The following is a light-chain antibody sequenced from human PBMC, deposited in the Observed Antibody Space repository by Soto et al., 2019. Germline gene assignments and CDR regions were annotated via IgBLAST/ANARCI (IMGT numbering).Light chain of an antibody. J-gene: IGKJ1*01. CDR1: QRIGTF. CDR2: SAS. Sequence: DIQVTQSPSSLSASVGDSVTITFRTSQRIGTFLNWYQQRQGRAPNLLIYSASTLQSGVPSRFNAGGSGTDFTLTITSLQPEDSATYYCQLSYNAWTFGQGTKVDIK. V-gene: IGKV1-39*01. CDR3: QLSYNAWT.